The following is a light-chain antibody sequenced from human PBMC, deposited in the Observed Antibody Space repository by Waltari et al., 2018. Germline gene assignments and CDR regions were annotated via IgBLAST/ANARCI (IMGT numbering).Light chain of an antibody. CDR1: SSDVGNYNL. CDR2: EVT. CDR3: CSYAGLGIYV. J-gene: IGLJ1*01. V-gene: IGLV2-23*02. Sequence: QSGLTQPASVSGSPGQSITISCTGTSSDVGNYNLVSWYQQYPGKAPILMVYEVTKRTSGVSDRFSGSKSGNTASLTIYGLQSEDEADYYCCSYAGLGIYVFGTGTKVTVL.